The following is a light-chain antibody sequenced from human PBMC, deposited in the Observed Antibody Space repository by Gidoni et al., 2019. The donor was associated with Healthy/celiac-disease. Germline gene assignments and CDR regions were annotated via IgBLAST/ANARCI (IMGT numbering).Light chain of an antibody. CDR1: QSVSSN. CDR2: GAS. CDR3: QQYNNWSTWT. V-gene: IGKV3-15*01. Sequence: EIVMTQSPATLSVSPGERATLSCRASQSVSSNLAWYQQKPGQAPRLLIYGASTRATGIPARFSGSGSGTEFTLTINSLQSEDFAVYYCQQYNNWSTWTFGQGTKVEIK. J-gene: IGKJ1*01.